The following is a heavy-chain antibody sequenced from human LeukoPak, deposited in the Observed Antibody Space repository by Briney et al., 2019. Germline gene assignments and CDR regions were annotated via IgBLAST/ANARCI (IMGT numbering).Heavy chain of an antibody. D-gene: IGHD3/OR15-3a*01. J-gene: IGHJ4*02. CDR2: ISSSSSYI. CDR3: ASFGQTRYFDY. CDR1: GFTFSNYV. Sequence: GGSLRLSCAASGFTFSNYVMSWVRQAPGKGLEWVSSISSSSSYIYYADSVKGRFTISRDNAKNSLYLQMNSLRAEDTAVYYCASFGQTRYFDYWGQGTLVTVSS. V-gene: IGHV3-21*01.